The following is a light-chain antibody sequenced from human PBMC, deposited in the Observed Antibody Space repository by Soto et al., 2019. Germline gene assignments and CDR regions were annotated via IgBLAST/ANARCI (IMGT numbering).Light chain of an antibody. V-gene: IGKV1-5*01. CDR1: QNISTW. CDR2: DAS. Sequence: DIQMTQSPSTLSASVGDRVTITCRASQNISTWLAWFQQKPGKAPNLLIYDASSLQSGVPPRFSGSGSGTEFTLTIRSLQPDDIATYYCQQYSSYSAWTFGEGTKVDIK. J-gene: IGKJ1*01. CDR3: QQYSSYSAWT.